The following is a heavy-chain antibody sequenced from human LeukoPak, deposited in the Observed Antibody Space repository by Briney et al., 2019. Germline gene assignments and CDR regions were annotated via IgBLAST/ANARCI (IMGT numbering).Heavy chain of an antibody. V-gene: IGHV3-23*01. Sequence: GGSLRLSCAASGFTFSSYAMSWVRQAPGKGLEWVSAISGSGGYTYYADSVKGRFTISRDNAKSTLYLLMNSLRAEDTAVYYCARDSNYGMDVWGQGTTVTVSS. D-gene: IGHD2/OR15-2a*01. CDR2: ISGSGGYT. J-gene: IGHJ6*02. CDR3: ARDSNYGMDV. CDR1: GFTFSSYA.